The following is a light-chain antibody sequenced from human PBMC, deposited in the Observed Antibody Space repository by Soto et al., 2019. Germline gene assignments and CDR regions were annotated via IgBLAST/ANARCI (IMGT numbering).Light chain of an antibody. CDR1: SSNIGSHT. CDR2: SNT. V-gene: IGLV1-44*01. CDR3: AAWDDRLYV. J-gene: IGLJ1*01. Sequence: QSVLTQPPSASGAPGQTVTISCSGSSSNIGSHTVNWYQHLPGTAPKLLIYSNTQRPLGVPGRFSGSKSGTSASLAISGLQSEDEAEYYCAAWDDRLYVFGTGTKVTVL.